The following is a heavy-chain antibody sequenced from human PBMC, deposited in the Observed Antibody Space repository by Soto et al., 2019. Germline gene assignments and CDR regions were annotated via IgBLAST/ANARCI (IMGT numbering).Heavy chain of an antibody. D-gene: IGHD3-10*01. V-gene: IGHV3-74*01. CDR1: GFTFSSYW. CDR2: MNEDGSTT. Sequence: HPGGSLRLSCAGSGFTFSSYWMHCVRQVPGKGLVWVSRMNEDGSTTDYADSVKGRFTISRDNARNTLYLQMNSLRAEDTTVYYCARDLSGRADVWGQGTTVTVSS. J-gene: IGHJ6*02. CDR3: ARDLSGRADV.